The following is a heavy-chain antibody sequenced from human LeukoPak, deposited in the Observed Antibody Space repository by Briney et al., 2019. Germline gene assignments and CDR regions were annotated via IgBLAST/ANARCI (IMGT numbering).Heavy chain of an antibody. J-gene: IGHJ3*02. Sequence: KPGGSLRLSCAASGFTFSSYSMNWVRQAPGKGLEWVSSISSSSSYIYYADSVKGRFTISRDNAKNSLYLQMTSLRAEDTAVYYCARGAMTRGSYYGGAFDIWGQGTMVTVSS. CDR1: GFTFSSYS. CDR3: ARGAMTRGSYYGGAFDI. D-gene: IGHD1-26*01. CDR2: ISSSSSYI. V-gene: IGHV3-21*01.